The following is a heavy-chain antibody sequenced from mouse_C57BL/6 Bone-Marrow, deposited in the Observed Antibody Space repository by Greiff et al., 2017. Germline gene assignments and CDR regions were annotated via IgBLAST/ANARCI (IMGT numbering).Heavy chain of an antibody. Sequence: EVQLQESGGGLVKPGGSLKLSCAASGFTFSDYGMHWVRQAPEKGLEWVAYISSGSSTIYYADKVKCRFTISRDNAKNTLFLQMTSLRSEDTAMYYWARVTWYFDVWGTGTTVTVSS. D-gene: IGHD2-12*01. CDR2: ISSGSSTI. V-gene: IGHV5-17*01. J-gene: IGHJ1*03. CDR1: GFTFSDYG. CDR3: ARVTWYFDV.